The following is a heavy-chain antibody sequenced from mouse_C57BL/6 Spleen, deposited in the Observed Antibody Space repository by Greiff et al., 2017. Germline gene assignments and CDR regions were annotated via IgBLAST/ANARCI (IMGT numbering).Heavy chain of an antibody. J-gene: IGHJ4*01. V-gene: IGHV1-39*01. Sequence: QLQQSGPELVKPGASVKISCKASGYSFTDYNMNWVKQSNGKSLEWIGVINPNYGTTSYNQKFKGKATLTVDQSSSTAYMQLNSLTSEDSAVYNCARRIRREYYYAMDYWGQGTSVTVSS. CDR1: GYSFTDYN. CDR3: ARRIRREYYYAMDY. CDR2: INPNYGTT. D-gene: IGHD2-12*01.